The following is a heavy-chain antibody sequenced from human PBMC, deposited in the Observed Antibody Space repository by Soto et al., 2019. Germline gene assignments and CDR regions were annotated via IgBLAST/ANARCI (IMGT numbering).Heavy chain of an antibody. CDR3: ARHEIYCSSTSCYLFGAFDI. V-gene: IGHV5-51*01. D-gene: IGHD2-2*01. CDR1: GYSFTSYW. Sequence: ESLKISFKGSGYSFTSYWIGWVRQIPGKGLEWMGIIYPGDSDTRYSPSFQGQVTISADKSISTAYLQWSSLKASDTAMYYCARHEIYCSSTSCYLFGAFDIWGQGTMVTVSS. CDR2: IYPGDSDT. J-gene: IGHJ3*02.